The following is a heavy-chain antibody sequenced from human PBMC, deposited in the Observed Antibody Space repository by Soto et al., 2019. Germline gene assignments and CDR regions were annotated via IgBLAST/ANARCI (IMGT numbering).Heavy chain of an antibody. J-gene: IGHJ4*03. CDR2: MNPDSGDT. CDR3: ARSAFGSGSSFDY. CDR1: GYTFSNYD. Sequence: ASVKVSCKASGYTFSNYDINCVRQATGQGLEWMGWMNPDSGDTGYPQKFQGRVTMTRDTSISTAYMELSSLRSEDTAVYYCARSAFGSGSSFDYCGQGTLVTVS. D-gene: IGHD3-10*01. V-gene: IGHV1-8*01.